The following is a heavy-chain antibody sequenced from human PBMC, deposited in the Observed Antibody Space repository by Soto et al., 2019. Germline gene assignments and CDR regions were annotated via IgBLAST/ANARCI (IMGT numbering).Heavy chain of an antibody. V-gene: IGHV1-8*01. J-gene: IGHJ4*02. D-gene: IGHD6-25*01. CDR2: LNPYTGNT. CDR1: GYTFTSCD. Sequence: QVQLVQSGAEVKKPGASVRVSCKASGYTFTSCDIHWVRQATGQGLEWMGWLNPYTGNTGYAEKFQGRVTMTRNTSIYTAYMELSSLRSEDTAVYYCARRKERSGPHYFDSWGQGTLATVSS. CDR3: ARRKERSGPHYFDS.